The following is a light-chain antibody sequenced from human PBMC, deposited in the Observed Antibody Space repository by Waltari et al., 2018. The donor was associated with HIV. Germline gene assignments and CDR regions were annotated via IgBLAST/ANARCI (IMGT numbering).Light chain of an antibody. CDR3: GTWDSSLNAGV. Sequence: QSMLTQPPSVSAAPGQKVTISCSRSSSNLGNDFVSWYQHLPGAAPKLVIYDNDDRPSGSPDRFSGSKSGASATLVITELQTGDEGDYYCGTWDSSLNAGVFGGGTKLTVL. V-gene: IGLV1-51*01. J-gene: IGLJ3*02. CDR2: DND. CDR1: SSNLGNDF.